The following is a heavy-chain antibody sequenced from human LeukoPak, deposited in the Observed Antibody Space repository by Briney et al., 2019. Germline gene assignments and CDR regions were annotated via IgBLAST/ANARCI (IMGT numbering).Heavy chain of an antibody. J-gene: IGHJ4*02. D-gene: IGHD3-22*01. V-gene: IGHV4-34*01. Sequence: SETLSLTCAVYGGSFSGYYWSWIRQPPGKGLEWIGEINHSGSTNYNPSLKSRVTISVDTSKNQFSLKLSSVTAADTAVYYCAKDSPPLYYYDSSGYYPGPGFDYWGQGTLVTVSS. CDR1: GGSFSGYY. CDR3: AKDSPPLYYYDSSGYYPGPGFDY. CDR2: INHSGST.